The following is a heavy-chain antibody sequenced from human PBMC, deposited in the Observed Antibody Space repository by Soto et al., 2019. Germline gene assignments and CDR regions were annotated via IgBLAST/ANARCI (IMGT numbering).Heavy chain of an antibody. CDR1: GFTFSSYG. CDR2: IWYDGSNK. J-gene: IGHJ4*02. V-gene: IGHV3-33*01. D-gene: IGHD1-1*01. CDR3: ARDQLAPGAALDY. Sequence: QVQLVESGGGVVQPGRSLRLSCAASGFTFSSYGMHWVRQAPGKGLEWVAVIWYDGSNKYYADSVKGRFTISRDNSKNTLYLQMNSLRAEDTAVYYCARDQLAPGAALDYWGQGTLVTVSS.